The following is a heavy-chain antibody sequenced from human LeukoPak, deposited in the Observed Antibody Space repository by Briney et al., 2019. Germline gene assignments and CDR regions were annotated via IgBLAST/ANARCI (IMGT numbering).Heavy chain of an antibody. CDR2: IYYSGST. Sequence: PSETLSLTCTVSGGSISSYYWSWIRQPPGKGLEWIGYIYYSGSTNYNPSLKSRVTISVDTSKNQFSLKLSSVTAADTAVYYCARVVRMYDILTGYQPYYFDYWGQGTLVTVSS. V-gene: IGHV4-59*01. CDR3: ARVVRMYDILTGYQPYYFDY. J-gene: IGHJ4*02. CDR1: GGSISSYY. D-gene: IGHD3-9*01.